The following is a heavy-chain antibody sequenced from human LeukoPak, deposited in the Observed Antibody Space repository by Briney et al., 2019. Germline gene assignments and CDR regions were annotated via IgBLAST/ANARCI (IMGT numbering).Heavy chain of an antibody. Sequence: SETLSLTCTVSGGSISSYYWSWLRQPPGKGLEWIGYIYYSGSTNYNPSLKSRVTISVDTSKNQFSLKLSSVTAADTAVYYCARSPSWYYDSSGYYLPYWYFDLWGRGTLVTVSS. V-gene: IGHV4-59*01. CDR3: ARSPSWYYDSSGYYLPYWYFDL. CDR2: IYYSGST. CDR1: GGSISSYY. D-gene: IGHD3-22*01. J-gene: IGHJ2*01.